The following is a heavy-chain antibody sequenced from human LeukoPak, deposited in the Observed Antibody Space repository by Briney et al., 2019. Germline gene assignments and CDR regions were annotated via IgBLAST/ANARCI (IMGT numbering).Heavy chain of an antibody. J-gene: IGHJ4*02. V-gene: IGHV3-7*01. CDR2: IRQDGSDK. CDR3: ARGRFTDNGVFDY. CDR1: GFTFSTHW. Sequence: GGSLRLSCVASGFTFSTHWMNWVRQAPGKGLEWMANIRQDGSDKFYADSLKGRFTISRDNAKNSVFLQMSSLRAEDTAVYYCARGRFTDNGVFDYWGRGTLVIVSS. D-gene: IGHD1-14*01.